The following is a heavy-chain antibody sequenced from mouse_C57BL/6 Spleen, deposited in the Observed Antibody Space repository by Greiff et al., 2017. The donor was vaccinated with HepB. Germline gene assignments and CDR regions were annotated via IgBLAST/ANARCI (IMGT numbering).Heavy chain of an antibody. Sequence: DVQLVESGGGLVQPGGSLSLSCAASGFTFTDYYMSWVRQPPGKALEWLGFIRNKANGYTTEYSASVKGRFTISRDNSQSILYLQMNALRAEDSATYYCARYTGLPRSYWYFDVWGTGTTVTVSS. D-gene: IGHD2-10*01. CDR1: GFTFTDYY. J-gene: IGHJ1*03. CDR2: IRNKANGYTT. V-gene: IGHV7-3*01. CDR3: ARYTGLPRSYWYFDV.